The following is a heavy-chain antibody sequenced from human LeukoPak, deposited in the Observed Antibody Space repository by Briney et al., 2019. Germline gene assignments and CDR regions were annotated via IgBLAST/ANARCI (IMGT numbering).Heavy chain of an antibody. D-gene: IGHD3-10*01. J-gene: IGHJ6*02. Sequence: GGSLRLSCAASGFTFSSYAMSWVRQAPGKGLEWVSAISGSGGSTYYADSVKGRFTISRDNSKNTLYLQMNSLRAEDTVVYYCAKDMVRGVINPGYGMDVWGQGTTVTVSS. CDR1: GFTFSSYA. CDR2: ISGSGGST. V-gene: IGHV3-23*01. CDR3: AKDMVRGVINPGYGMDV.